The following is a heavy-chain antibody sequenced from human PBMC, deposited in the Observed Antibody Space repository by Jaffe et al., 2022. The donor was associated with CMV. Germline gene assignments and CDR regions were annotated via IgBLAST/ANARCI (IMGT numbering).Heavy chain of an antibody. J-gene: IGHJ6*02. V-gene: IGHV3-53*01. CDR2: IYSGGST. D-gene: IGHD1-26*01. CDR1: GFTVSSNY. Sequence: EVQLVESGGGLIQPGGSLRLSCAASGFTVSSNYMSWVRQAPGKGLEWVSVIYSGGSTYYADSVKGRFTISRDNSKNTLYLQMNSLRAEDTAVYYCARDRGGSYGFPYYYYGMDVWGQGTTVTVSS. CDR3: ARDRGGSYGFPYYYYGMDV.